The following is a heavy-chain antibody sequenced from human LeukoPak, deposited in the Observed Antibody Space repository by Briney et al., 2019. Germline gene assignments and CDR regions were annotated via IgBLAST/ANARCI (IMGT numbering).Heavy chain of an antibody. D-gene: IGHD2-2*01. CDR2: INHSGRT. CDR3: ARDPCSSINCPLRF. Sequence: PSETLSLTCAVCGGSLSGSYCTWVRQSPGEGLEWIGEINHSGRTNYNPSLQSRVTISLDTTRSQFSLILRSVTAADTAVYYCARDPCSSINCPLRFWGQGTLVTVSS. CDR1: GGSLSGSY. J-gene: IGHJ4*02. V-gene: IGHV4-34*01.